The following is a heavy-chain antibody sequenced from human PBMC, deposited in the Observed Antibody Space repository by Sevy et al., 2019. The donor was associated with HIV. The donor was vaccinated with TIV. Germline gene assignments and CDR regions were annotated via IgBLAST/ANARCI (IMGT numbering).Heavy chain of an antibody. D-gene: IGHD3-10*01. V-gene: IGHV3-23*01. CDR3: AKVAGSGTYYSADFDY. J-gene: IGHJ4*02. CDR1: GFSFSYSA. Sequence: GGSLRLSCAASGFSFSYSAMTWVRQAPGKGLEWVSGISGSGGTTYYADSVKGRFTISRDNSKNTLYLQMNSLRAEDTAVYYCAKVAGSGTYYSADFDYWGQGTLVTVSS. CDR2: ISGSGGTT.